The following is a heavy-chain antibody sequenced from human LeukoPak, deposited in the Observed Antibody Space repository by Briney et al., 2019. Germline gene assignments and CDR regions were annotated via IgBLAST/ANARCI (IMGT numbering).Heavy chain of an antibody. CDR3: AGPSYDILTGYYDPRGDY. J-gene: IGHJ4*02. Sequence: ASETLSLTCTVSGGSISSSSYYWGWIRQPPGKGLEWIGSIYYSGSTYYNPSLKSRVTISVDTSKNQFSLKLSSVTAADTAVYYCAGPSYDILTGYYDPRGDYWGQGTLVTVSS. V-gene: IGHV4-39*01. D-gene: IGHD3-9*01. CDR1: GGSISSSSYY. CDR2: IYYSGST.